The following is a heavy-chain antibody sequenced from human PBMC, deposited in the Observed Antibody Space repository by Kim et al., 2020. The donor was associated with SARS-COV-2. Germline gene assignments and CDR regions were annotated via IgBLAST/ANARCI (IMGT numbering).Heavy chain of an antibody. CDR2: IYTSGST. Sequence: SETLSLTCTVSGGSISSGSYYWSWIRQPAGKGLEWIGRIYTSGSTNYNPSLKSRVTISVDTSKNQFSLKLSSVTAADTAVYYCARHSVNCSSTSCYGGLDYWGQGTLVTVSS. J-gene: IGHJ4*02. V-gene: IGHV4-61*02. CDR3: ARHSVNCSSTSCYGGLDY. CDR1: GGSISSGSYY. D-gene: IGHD2-2*01.